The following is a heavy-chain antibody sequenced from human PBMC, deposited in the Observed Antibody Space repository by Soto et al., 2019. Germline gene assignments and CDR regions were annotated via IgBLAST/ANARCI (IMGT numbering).Heavy chain of an antibody. J-gene: IGHJ4*02. CDR2: ISAYNGNT. V-gene: IGHV1-18*04. D-gene: IGHD2-2*02. CDR3: ARDRRSAVPAAIHGY. CDR1: GYTFTGYG. Sequence: QVQLVQSGAEVKKPGASVKVSCKASGYTFTGYGISWVRQAPGQGLEWMGWISAYNGNTNYAQKLQGRVTMTTDTSTSTAYMELRSLRSDDTAVYYCARDRRSAVPAAIHGYWGQGTLVTVSS.